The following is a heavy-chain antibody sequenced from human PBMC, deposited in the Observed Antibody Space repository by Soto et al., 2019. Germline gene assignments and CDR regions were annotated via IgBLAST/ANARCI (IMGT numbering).Heavy chain of an antibody. J-gene: IGHJ6*02. D-gene: IGHD3-10*01. V-gene: IGHV3-11*06. Sequence: QVQLVESGGGLVKPGGSLRLSCAASGFTFSDYYMSWIRQAPGKGLEWVSYISSSSSYTNYADSVKGRFTISRDNAKNAPYLPMNRPRAEDTAVYYCAIDDVVRGVRGMDVWGQGTTVTVSS. CDR2: ISSSSSYT. CDR1: GFTFSDYY. CDR3: AIDDVVRGVRGMDV.